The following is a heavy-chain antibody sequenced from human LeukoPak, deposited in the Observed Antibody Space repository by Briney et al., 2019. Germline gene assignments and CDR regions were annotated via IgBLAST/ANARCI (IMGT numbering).Heavy chain of an antibody. D-gene: IGHD3-10*01. V-gene: IGHV4-39*07. J-gene: IGHJ4*02. CDR2: IYYSGST. Sequence: SETLSLTCTVSGGSISSSSYYWGWIRQPPGKGLEWIGSIYYSGSTNYNPSLKSRVTISVDTSKNQFSLKLSSVTAADTAVYYCARSAYYYGSGSYWVYWGQGTLVTVSS. CDR3: ARSAYYYGSGSYWVY. CDR1: GGSISSSSYY.